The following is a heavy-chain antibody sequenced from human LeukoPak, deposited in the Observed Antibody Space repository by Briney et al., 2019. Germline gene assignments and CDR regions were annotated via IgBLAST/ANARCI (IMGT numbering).Heavy chain of an antibody. V-gene: IGHV3-23*01. Sequence: GGSLRLSCAASGFTFSSYGMSWVRQAPGKGLEWVSAISGSGGSTYYADSVKGRFTISRDNAKNSLYLQMNSLRAEDTAVYYCARVLRYCSGGNCYSGGLGYMDVWGKGTTVTISS. CDR1: GFTFSSYG. J-gene: IGHJ6*03. D-gene: IGHD2-15*01. CDR3: ARVLRYCSGGNCYSGGLGYMDV. CDR2: ISGSGGST.